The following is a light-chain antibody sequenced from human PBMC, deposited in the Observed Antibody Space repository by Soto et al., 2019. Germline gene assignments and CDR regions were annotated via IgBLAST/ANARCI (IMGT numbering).Light chain of an antibody. CDR1: QSVNRNY. Sequence: EFVLTQSPCALSLSPGERATLSCRASQSVNRNYLAWYQQKPGQAPRLLVYGASSRATGIPDRFSGSGSGTDFTLAISRLEPEDFAVYYCQQYGSSPITFGQGTRLEIK. CDR2: GAS. CDR3: QQYGSSPIT. V-gene: IGKV3-20*01. J-gene: IGKJ5*01.